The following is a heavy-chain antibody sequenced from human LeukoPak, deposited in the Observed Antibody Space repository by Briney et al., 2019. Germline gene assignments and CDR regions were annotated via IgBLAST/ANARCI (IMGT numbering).Heavy chain of an antibody. J-gene: IGHJ4*02. CDR3: ARSSMFRGVTVDY. Sequence: AETLCLTCTVSGGSINSSSYYWGRIRQPPGEALEWIGSIYHSGYTYYNPSLKSRVAISVDTSKSQFSLKLSSVTAADTAVYYCARSSMFRGVTVDYWGQGSLATVSS. CDR1: GGSINSSSYY. D-gene: IGHD3-10*01. CDR2: IYHSGYT. V-gene: IGHV4-39*01.